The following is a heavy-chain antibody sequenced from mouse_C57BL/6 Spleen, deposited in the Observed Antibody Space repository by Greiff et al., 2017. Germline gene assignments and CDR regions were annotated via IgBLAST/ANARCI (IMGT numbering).Heavy chain of an antibody. CDR2: INPNNGGT. V-gene: IGHV1-18*01. Sequence: VQLQQSGPELVKPGASVKIPCKASGYTFTDYNMDWVKQSHGKSLEWIGDINPNNGGTIYNQKFKGKATLTVDKSSSTAYMELRSLTSEDTAVYYCDRSQYYDGREGYYFEYWGQGTTLTVSS. J-gene: IGHJ2*01. D-gene: IGHD1-1*01. CDR1: GYTFTDYN. CDR3: DRSQYYDGREGYYFEY.